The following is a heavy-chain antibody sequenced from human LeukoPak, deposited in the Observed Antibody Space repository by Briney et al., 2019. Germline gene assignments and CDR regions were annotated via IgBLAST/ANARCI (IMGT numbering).Heavy chain of an antibody. V-gene: IGHV3-23*01. CDR1: GFTFSSYA. CDR3: VKDRKLWDSSSLFDY. Sequence: GGSLRLSCAASGFTFSSYAMSWVRQAPGKGLEWVSAISGSGGSTYYADSVKGRFTISRDNSKNTLYLQMNSLRAEDTAVYYCVKDRKLWDSSSLFDYWGQGTLVTVSS. J-gene: IGHJ4*02. D-gene: IGHD6-6*01. CDR2: ISGSGGST.